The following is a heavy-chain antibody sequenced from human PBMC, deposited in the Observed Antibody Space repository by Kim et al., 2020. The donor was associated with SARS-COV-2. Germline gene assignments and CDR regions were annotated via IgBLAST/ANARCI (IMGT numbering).Heavy chain of an antibody. J-gene: IGHJ4*02. CDR1: GSAFGTEW. CDR3: GRFFYGGRSDLY. Sequence: GGSLRLSCVASGSAFGTEWMTWVRQAPGKGLEWMASIKPDGSETYYVDSVTGRFTVSRDNAKNLLYLQINSLRAEDTAIYYCGRFFYGGRSDLYWGQGT. CDR2: IKPDGSET. V-gene: IGHV3-7*03. D-gene: IGHD2-15*01.